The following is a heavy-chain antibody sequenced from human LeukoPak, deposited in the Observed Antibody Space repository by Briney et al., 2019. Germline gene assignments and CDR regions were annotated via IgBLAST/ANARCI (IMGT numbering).Heavy chain of an antibody. CDR1: GYSFSNFG. D-gene: IGHD1-26*01. J-gene: IGHJ3*02. CDR2: TSPYDETP. V-gene: IGHV1-18*01. CDR3: AKVDPPIIGGGRGEAFDI. Sequence: ASVKVSCKASGYSFSNFGITCVRQAPRQGLECMGCTSPYDETPKYARKFQDRVTMTTEISTTTAYMELRRLRSDDTAVYYCAKVDPPIIGGGRGEAFDIWGQGTTVIVS.